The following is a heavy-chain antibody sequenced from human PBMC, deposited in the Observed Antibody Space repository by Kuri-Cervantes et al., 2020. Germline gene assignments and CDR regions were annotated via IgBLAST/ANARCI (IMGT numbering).Heavy chain of an antibody. CDR1: GGSISSYY. Sequence: SETLSLTCTVSGGSISSYYWSWIRQPPGKGLEWIGYIYYSGSTNYNPSLKSRVTISVDTSKNQFSLKLSSVTAADTAVYYCARHVEGNMVRGVRGIDYWGQGTLVTVSS. J-gene: IGHJ4*02. V-gene: IGHV4-59*01. CDR3: ARHVEGNMVRGVRGIDY. D-gene: IGHD3-10*01. CDR2: IYYSGST.